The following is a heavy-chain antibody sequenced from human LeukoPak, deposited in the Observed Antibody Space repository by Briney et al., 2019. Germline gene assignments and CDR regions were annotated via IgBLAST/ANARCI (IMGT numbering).Heavy chain of an antibody. D-gene: IGHD4/OR15-4a*01. Sequence: GGSLRLSCAASGFIFSTYAMSWVRQAPGKGLEWVSAISGSGGSTYFADSVKGRFTISRDNSKNTLYLQMNSLRAEDTAVYYCAKTNYDRTFDYWGQGTLVTVSS. CDR1: GFIFSTYA. V-gene: IGHV3-23*01. CDR2: ISGSGGST. J-gene: IGHJ4*02. CDR3: AKTNYDRTFDY.